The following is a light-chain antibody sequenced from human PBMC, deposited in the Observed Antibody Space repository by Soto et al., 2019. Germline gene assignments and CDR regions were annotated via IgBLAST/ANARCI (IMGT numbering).Light chain of an antibody. J-gene: IGLJ3*02. CDR1: SSDVGSYNR. V-gene: IGLV2-18*01. CDR2: EVS. CDR3: SLYTSSSNWV. Sequence: QSVLTQPPSVSGSPGQSVTISCTGTSSDVGSYNRVSWYQQPPGTAPKLMIYEVSNRPSGVPDRFSGSKSGNTASLTISGLQAEDEADYYCSLYTSSSNWVFGGGTKLTVL.